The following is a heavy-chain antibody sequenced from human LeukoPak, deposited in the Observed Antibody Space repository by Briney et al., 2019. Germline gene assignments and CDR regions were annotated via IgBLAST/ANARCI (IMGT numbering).Heavy chain of an antibody. J-gene: IGHJ4*02. CDR3: ASGHGTTIGTFDY. CDR2: ITNGGNYT. D-gene: IGHD2-21*02. V-gene: IGHV3-23*01. CDR1: GFTFSTYA. Sequence: GGSLRLSCAASGFTFSTYAMNWVRPAPGKGLEWVSGITNGGNYTFYADSVKGWFTISRDNSKNTLYLQMNSLRADDTAVYYCASGHGTTIGTFDYWGQGTLVTVSS.